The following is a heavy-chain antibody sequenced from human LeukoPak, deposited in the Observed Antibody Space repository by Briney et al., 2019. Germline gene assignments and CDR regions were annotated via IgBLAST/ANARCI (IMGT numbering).Heavy chain of an antibody. CDR2: IDQQGSES. D-gene: IGHD3-10*01. Sequence: GGSMRLSCAVSGLTFSDYWMSWVRQAPGKGLEWVANIDQQGSESNHVDSVKGRFTISRDNAKNSLYVNILSIRAEDTAVYYCERGGGTFDYWGQGTLVTVSS. J-gene: IGHJ4*02. V-gene: IGHV3-7*01. CDR3: ERGGGTFDY. CDR1: GLTFSDYW.